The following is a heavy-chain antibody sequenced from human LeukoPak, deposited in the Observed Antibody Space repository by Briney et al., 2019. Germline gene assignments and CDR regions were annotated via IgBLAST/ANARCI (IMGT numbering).Heavy chain of an antibody. J-gene: IGHJ4*02. D-gene: IGHD3-3*01. CDR1: GGSISSGSYY. CDR2: IYTSGST. CDR3: AREVNPIFGVVSNYYFDY. V-gene: IGHV4-61*02. Sequence: PSETLSLTCTVSGGSISSGSYYWSWIRQPAGKGLEWIGRIYTSGSTNYNPSLKSRVTISVDTSKNQFSLKLSSVTAADTAVYYCAREVNPIFGVVSNYYFDYWGQGTLVTVSS.